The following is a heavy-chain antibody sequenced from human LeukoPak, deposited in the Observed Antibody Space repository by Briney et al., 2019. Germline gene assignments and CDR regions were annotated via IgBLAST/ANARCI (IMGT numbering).Heavy chain of an antibody. CDR1: GFTFSNFG. CDR3: AKARGSGFQRGDAFDV. Sequence: PGGSLRLSCATSGFTFSNFGMNWVRQAPGKGLQWLCFISYDGKDKYYSDSVKGRISISRDNSKSTLYVQLDSLTSDDTALYYCAKARGSGFQRGDAFDVWGQGTRVTVSS. J-gene: IGHJ3*01. V-gene: IGHV3-30*02. D-gene: IGHD6-19*01. CDR2: ISYDGKDK.